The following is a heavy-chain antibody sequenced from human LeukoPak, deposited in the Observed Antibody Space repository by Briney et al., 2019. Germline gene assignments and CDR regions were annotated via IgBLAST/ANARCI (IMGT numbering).Heavy chain of an antibody. V-gene: IGHV3-49*04. CDR1: GFTFGDYA. J-gene: IGHJ4*02. CDR3: TRGPITRVVTIFGVVIRPDY. Sequence: HPGRSLRLSCTASGFTFGDYAMSWVRQAPGKGLEWVGFIRSKAYGGTTEYAASVKGRFTISRDDSKSIAYLQMNSLKTEDTAVYYCTRGPITRVVTIFGVVIRPDYWGQGTLVTVSS. D-gene: IGHD3-3*01. CDR2: IRSKAYGGTT.